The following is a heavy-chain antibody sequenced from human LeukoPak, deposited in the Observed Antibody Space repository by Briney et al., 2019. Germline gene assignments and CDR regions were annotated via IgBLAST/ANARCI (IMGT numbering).Heavy chain of an antibody. CDR2: ISSSGSTI. V-gene: IGHV3-11*01. Sequence: GGSLRLSCAASGFTSSDYYMSWIRQAPGKGLEWVSYISSSGSTIYYADSVKGRFTISRDNAKNSLYLQMNSLRAEDTAVYYCARDSRLPAYYYYYGMDVWGQGTTVTVSS. D-gene: IGHD2-2*01. CDR1: GFTSSDYY. J-gene: IGHJ6*02. CDR3: ARDSRLPAYYYYYGMDV.